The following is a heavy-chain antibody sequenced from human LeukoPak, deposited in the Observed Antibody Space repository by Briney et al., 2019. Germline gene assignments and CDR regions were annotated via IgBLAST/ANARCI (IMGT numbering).Heavy chain of an antibody. V-gene: IGHV3-15*01. CDR3: AAQGGYGGLRY. Sequence: GGSLRPSCAASGFTFSNTWMNWVRKAQGKGMEWVGRIKRIIDGGTTDYAAPVKGRFTVSRDDSINTLYLQMSGLNSEDTAVDYCAAQGGYGGLRYWGQGTLVTVSS. CDR2: IKRIIDGGTT. D-gene: IGHD4-23*01. J-gene: IGHJ4*02. CDR1: GFTFSNTW.